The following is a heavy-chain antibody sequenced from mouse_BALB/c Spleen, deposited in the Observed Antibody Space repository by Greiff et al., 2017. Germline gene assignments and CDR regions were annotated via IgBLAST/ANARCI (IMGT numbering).Heavy chain of an antibody. J-gene: IGHJ3*01. D-gene: IGHD5-1*01. V-gene: IGHV4-1*02. CDR2: INPDSSTI. CDR3: ARARKSRKSTYFAD. CDR1: GFDFSRYW. Sequence: EVQGVESGGGLVQPGGSLKLSCAASGFDFSRYWMRWVRQAPGKGLEWIGEINPDSSTINYTPSLKDKFIITRDNAKNTRYLQMSSVRSEDTALYYCARARKSRKSTYFADWGEGTLVTVSA.